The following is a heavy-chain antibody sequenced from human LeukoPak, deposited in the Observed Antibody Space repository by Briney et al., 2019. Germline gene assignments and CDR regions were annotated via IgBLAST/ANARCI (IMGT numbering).Heavy chain of an antibody. CDR2: ISGSGGST. V-gene: IGHV3-23*01. J-gene: IGHJ6*03. CDR3: AKALTPQAYYYYYMDV. Sequence: GGSLRLSCAASGFTFSSYAMSWVRQAPGKGLEWVSAISGSGGSTYYADSAKGRFTISRDNSKNTLYLQMNSLRAEDTAVYYCAKALTPQAYYYYYMDVWGKGTTVTVSS. CDR1: GFTFSSYA. D-gene: IGHD1-14*01.